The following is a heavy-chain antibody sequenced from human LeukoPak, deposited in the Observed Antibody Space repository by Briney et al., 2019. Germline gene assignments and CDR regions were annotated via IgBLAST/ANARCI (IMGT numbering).Heavy chain of an antibody. J-gene: IGHJ4*02. CDR1: GGTFSSYA. V-gene: IGHV1-69*04. CDR2: IIPILGIA. CDR3: AREGEVTAIPYYFDY. D-gene: IGHD2-21*02. Sequence: GASVKVPCKASGGTFSSYAISWVRQAPGQGLEWMGRIIPILGIANYAQKFQGRVTITADKSTSTAYMELSSLRSEDTAVYYCAREGEVTAIPYYFDYWGQGTLVTVSS.